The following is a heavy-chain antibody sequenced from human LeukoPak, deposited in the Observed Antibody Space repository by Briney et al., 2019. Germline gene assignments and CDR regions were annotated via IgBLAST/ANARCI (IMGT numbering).Heavy chain of an antibody. Sequence: GGSLRLSCAASGFTFSNYIMHWVRQAPGKGLDWVAVIIENGSNQYYADSVKGRFTISRDNSKNTLYLRMNSLRAEDTAVYYCAKGHYYGSGSYWVWGQGTLVTVSS. V-gene: IGHV3-30*04. CDR3: AKGHYYGSGSYWV. D-gene: IGHD3-10*01. CDR2: IIENGSNQ. J-gene: IGHJ4*02. CDR1: GFTFSNYI.